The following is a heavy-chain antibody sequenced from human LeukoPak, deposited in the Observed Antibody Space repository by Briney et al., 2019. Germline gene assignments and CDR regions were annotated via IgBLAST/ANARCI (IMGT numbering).Heavy chain of an antibody. V-gene: IGHV3-21*01. CDR1: GFTFSSYS. D-gene: IGHD3-3*01. Sequence: GGSLRLSCAASGFTFSSYSMNWVRQAPGKGLEWVSSISSSSSYIYYADSMKGRFTISRENAKNLLYMQMNSLRAEETAVYYCARGWIFGANGVSYFDYWGQGTLVTVSS. J-gene: IGHJ4*02. CDR2: ISSSSSYI. CDR3: ARGWIFGANGVSYFDY.